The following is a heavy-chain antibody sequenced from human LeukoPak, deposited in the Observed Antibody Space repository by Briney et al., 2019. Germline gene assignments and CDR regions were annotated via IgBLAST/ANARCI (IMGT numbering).Heavy chain of an antibody. D-gene: IGHD3-10*01. CDR2: IYYSGST. J-gene: IGHJ5*02. CDR3: ARHAFYYGSGSDWFDP. CDR1: DGSISSSSYY. V-gene: IGHV4-39*01. Sequence: SETLSLTCTVSDGSISSSSYYWGWTRQPPGKGLEWIGSIYYSGSTYYNPSLKSRVTISVDTSKNQFSLKLSSVTAADTAVYYCARHAFYYGSGSDWFDPWGQGTLVTVSS.